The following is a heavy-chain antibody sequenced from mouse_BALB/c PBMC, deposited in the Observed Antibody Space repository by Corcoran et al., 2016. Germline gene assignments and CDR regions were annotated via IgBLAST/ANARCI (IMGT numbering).Heavy chain of an antibody. Sequence: QIQLVQSGPELKKPGETVKISCKASGYTFTNYGMNWVKQAPGKGLKWMGWINTYTGEPTYADDFKGRFAFSLETSASTAYLQINNLKNEDTATYFCARRDTTGTWCAYWGQGTLVTVSA. CDR1: GYTFTNYG. J-gene: IGHJ3*01. CDR2: INTYTGEP. V-gene: IGHV9-3-1*01. CDR3: ARRDTTGTWCAY. D-gene: IGHD1-1*01.